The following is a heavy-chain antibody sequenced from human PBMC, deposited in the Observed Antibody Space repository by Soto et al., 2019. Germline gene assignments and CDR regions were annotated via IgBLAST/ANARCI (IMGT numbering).Heavy chain of an antibody. CDR2: VDSAGSGT. Sequence: VPLVESGGGSVQPGGSLRLSCVASGITFSRFWMHWVRQVPGKGLVWVARVDSAGSGTSYADSVKGRFTISRDNAKNTLSLQMDSLRVEDSAVYYCATVFEHWGQGIPVTVSS. CDR1: GITFSRFW. J-gene: IGHJ4*02. CDR3: ATVFEH. V-gene: IGHV3-74*01.